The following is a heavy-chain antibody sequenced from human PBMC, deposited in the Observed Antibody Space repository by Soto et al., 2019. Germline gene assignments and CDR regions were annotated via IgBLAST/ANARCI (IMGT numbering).Heavy chain of an antibody. V-gene: IGHV4-59*08. CDR2: IYYSGST. Sequence: QVQLQESGPGLVKPSETLSLTCTVSGGSISSYYWSWIRQTPGKGLEWIGDIYYSGSTNYNPSLKSRVTISVDTSKNQFSLRLSSVTAADTAVYYCARHPLTWHFDYWGQGTLVTVSS. J-gene: IGHJ4*02. CDR1: GGSISSYY. CDR3: ARHPLTWHFDY. D-gene: IGHD3-9*01.